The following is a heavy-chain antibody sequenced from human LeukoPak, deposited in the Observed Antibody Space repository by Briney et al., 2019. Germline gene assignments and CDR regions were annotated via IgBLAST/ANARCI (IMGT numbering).Heavy chain of an antibody. CDR1: GGSFSGYY. Sequence: SSETLSLTCAVYGGSFSGYYWSWIRQPPGKGLEWIGEINHSGSTNYNPSLKSRVTISVDTSKNQFSLKLSSVTAADTAVYYCARTSSGAVTRAFDYWGQGTLVTVSS. J-gene: IGHJ4*02. CDR2: INHSGST. V-gene: IGHV4-34*01. D-gene: IGHD4-17*01. CDR3: ARTSSGAVTRAFDY.